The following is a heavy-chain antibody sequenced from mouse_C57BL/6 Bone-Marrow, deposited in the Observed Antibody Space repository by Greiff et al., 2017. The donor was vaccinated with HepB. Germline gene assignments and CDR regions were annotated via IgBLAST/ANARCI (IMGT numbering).Heavy chain of an antibody. CDR1: GFTFSDYY. J-gene: IGHJ2*01. Sequence: EVQGVESGGGLVQPGGSLKLSCAASGFTFSDYYMYWVRQTPEKRLEWVAYISNGGGSTYYPDTVKGRFTISRDNAKNTLYLQMSRLKSEDTAMYYCARRGGYYGCYYFDYWGQGTTLTVSS. CDR2: ISNGGGST. V-gene: IGHV5-12*01. D-gene: IGHD2-3*01. CDR3: ARRGGYYGCYYFDY.